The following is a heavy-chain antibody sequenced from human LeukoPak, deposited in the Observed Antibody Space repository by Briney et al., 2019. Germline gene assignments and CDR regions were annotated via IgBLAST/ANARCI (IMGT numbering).Heavy chain of an antibody. D-gene: IGHD3-10*01. CDR1: GYTFTSYD. Sequence: ASVTVSCKASGYTFTSYDINWVRQATGQGLEWMGWMNPNSGNTGYAQKFQGRVTITRNTSISTAYMELSSLRSEDTAVYYCARDDASLWFGELLAPSFDYWGQGTLVTVSS. CDR3: ARDDASLWFGELLAPSFDY. CDR2: MNPNSGNT. V-gene: IGHV1-8*03. J-gene: IGHJ4*02.